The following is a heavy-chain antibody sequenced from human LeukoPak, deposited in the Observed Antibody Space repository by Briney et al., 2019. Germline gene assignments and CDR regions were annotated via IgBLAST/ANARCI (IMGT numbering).Heavy chain of an antibody. CDR1: GFTVSSNY. V-gene: IGHV3-66*01. Sequence: PGGSLRLSCAASGFTVSSNYMSWVRQAPGKGLEWVSVIYSGGSTYYADSVKGRFTISRDNSKNMLYLQMNSLRAEDTAVYFCARSNCESCYRGVWYFFDYWGQGALVTVPS. D-gene: IGHD4-11*01. CDR2: IYSGGST. CDR3: ARSNCESCYRGVWYFFDY. J-gene: IGHJ4*02.